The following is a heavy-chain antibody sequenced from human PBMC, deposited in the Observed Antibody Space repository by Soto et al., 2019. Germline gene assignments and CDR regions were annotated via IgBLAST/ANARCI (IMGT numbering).Heavy chain of an antibody. J-gene: IGHJ6*02. Sequence: QVQLVQSGAEVKKPGASVKVSCKASGYPFTAYYMHWVRQAPGQGLEWVGRINTKNGGTNYAQKFQGRVTMTRYPSINTAFMVLTSLGSDDTAVYYCASSGTVRPGRGDYYALDVWGQGTTVTVSS. V-gene: IGHV1-2*06. CDR3: ASSGTVRPGRGDYYALDV. D-gene: IGHD1-26*01. CDR2: INTKNGGT. CDR1: GYPFTAYY.